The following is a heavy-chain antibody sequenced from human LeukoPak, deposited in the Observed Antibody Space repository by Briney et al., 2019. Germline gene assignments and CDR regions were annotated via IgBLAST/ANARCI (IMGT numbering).Heavy chain of an antibody. Sequence: GGSLRLSCAASGFTFSSYSMNWVRQAPGKGLEWVSYISSSSSTIYYADSVKGRFTISRDNAKNSLYLQMNSLRAEDTAVYYCAREYCSGGSCYPVIVNYWGQGTLVTVSS. CDR1: GFTFSSYS. D-gene: IGHD2-15*01. CDR3: AREYCSGGSCYPVIVNY. CDR2: ISSSSSTI. J-gene: IGHJ4*02. V-gene: IGHV3-48*01.